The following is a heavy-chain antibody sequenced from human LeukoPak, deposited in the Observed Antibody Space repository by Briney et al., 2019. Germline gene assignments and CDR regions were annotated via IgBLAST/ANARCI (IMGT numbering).Heavy chain of an antibody. V-gene: IGHV4-39*07. D-gene: IGHD5-18*01. J-gene: IGHJ4*02. CDR2: IYYSGST. CDR1: GGSISSSSYY. CDR3: ATLGGIQLWLPY. Sequence: SETLSLTCTVSGGSISSSSYYWGWIRQPPGKGLEWIGSIYYSGSTYYNPPLKSRVTISVDTSKNQFSLKLSSVTAADTAVYYCATLGGIQLWLPYWGQGTLVTVSS.